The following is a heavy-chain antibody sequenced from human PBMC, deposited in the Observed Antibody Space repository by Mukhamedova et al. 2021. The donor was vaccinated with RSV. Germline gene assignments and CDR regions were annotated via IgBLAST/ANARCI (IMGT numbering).Heavy chain of an antibody. J-gene: IGHJ3*02. CDR3: ARAGALRAFDI. Sequence: VSYISSSSSYTNYADSVKGRFTISRDNAKNSLYLQMNSLRAEDTAVYYCARAGALRAFDIWGQGTMVTGSS. CDR2: ISSSSSYT. D-gene: IGHD1-14*01. V-gene: IGHV3-11*05.